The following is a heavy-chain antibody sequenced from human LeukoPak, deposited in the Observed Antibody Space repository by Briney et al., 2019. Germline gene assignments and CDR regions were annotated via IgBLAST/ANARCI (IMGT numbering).Heavy chain of an antibody. Sequence: PSETLSLTCTVSGGSISSGTYYWSWIRQPAGKGLEWIGRIYTSGSTKYNPSLESRVTISVDTSKNQFSLKLSSVTAADTAVYYCARVEHLVRSDAFDIWGQGTMVTVSS. V-gene: IGHV4-61*02. J-gene: IGHJ3*02. CDR1: GGSISSGTYY. CDR2: IYTSGST. D-gene: IGHD6-6*01. CDR3: ARVEHLVRSDAFDI.